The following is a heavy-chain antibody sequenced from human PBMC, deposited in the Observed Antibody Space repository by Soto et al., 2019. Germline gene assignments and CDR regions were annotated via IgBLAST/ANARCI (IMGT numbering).Heavy chain of an antibody. Sequence: EVQLLESGGDLVQPGGSLRLSCVASGITFGSRAMSWVRQAPGEGLEWVSTITDSGGDAKYADSVRGRFTISRDNFYNTLSLQMSSLRAEDSAVYYCARLSSDFDDSSGYWEDYWGQGTLVTVSS. V-gene: IGHV3-23*01. CDR2: ITDSGGDA. CDR1: GITFGSRA. J-gene: IGHJ4*02. D-gene: IGHD3-22*01. CDR3: ARLSSDFDDSSGYWEDY.